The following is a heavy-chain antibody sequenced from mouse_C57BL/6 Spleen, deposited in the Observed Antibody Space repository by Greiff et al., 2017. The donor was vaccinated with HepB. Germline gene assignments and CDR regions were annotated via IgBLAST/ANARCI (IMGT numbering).Heavy chain of an antibody. CDR3: AREGLNWYFDY. V-gene: IGHV3-6*01. CDR2: ISYDGSN. J-gene: IGHJ2*01. D-gene: IGHD4-1*01. CDR1: GYSITSGYY. Sequence: ESGPGLVKPSQSLSLTCSVTGYSITSGYYWNWIRQFPGNKLEWMGYISYDGSNNYNPSLKNRISITRDTSKNQFFLKLNSVTTEDTATYYCAREGLNWYFDYWGQGTTLTVSS.